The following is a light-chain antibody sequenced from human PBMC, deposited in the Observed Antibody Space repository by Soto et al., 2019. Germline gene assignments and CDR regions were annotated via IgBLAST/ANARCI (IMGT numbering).Light chain of an antibody. J-gene: IGKJ1*01. Sequence: EIVFTQSPATLSLSPGERATLSCRASQSVSSYLAWYQQKPGQAPRLLIYDASNRETGIPARFSGSGSGTEFTLTISRLEPEDFEVYDCQQYDSSTRTFGQGTKVDIK. CDR3: QQYDSSTRT. CDR1: QSVSSY. V-gene: IGKV3-11*01. CDR2: DAS.